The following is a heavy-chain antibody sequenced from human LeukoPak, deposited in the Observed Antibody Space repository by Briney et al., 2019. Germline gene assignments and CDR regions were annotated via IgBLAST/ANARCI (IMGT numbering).Heavy chain of an antibody. CDR2: IYHSGST. D-gene: IGHD2-15*01. J-gene: IGHJ5*02. CDR1: GYSISSGYY. CDR3: ARGRAAVVGNWFDP. Sequence: SETLSLTCAVSGYSISSGYYWGWIRLPPGKGLEWIGSIYHSGSTYYNPSLKSRVTISVDTSKNQFSLKLSSVTAADTAVYYCARGRAAVVGNWFDPWGQGTLVTVSS. V-gene: IGHV4-38-2*01.